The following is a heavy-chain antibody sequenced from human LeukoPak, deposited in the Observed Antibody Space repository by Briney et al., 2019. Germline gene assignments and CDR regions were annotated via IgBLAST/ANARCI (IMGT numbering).Heavy chain of an antibody. CDR1: GFTFSSYS. V-gene: IGHV3-48*04. CDR2: ISSSSSTI. Sequence: PGGSLRLSCAASGFTFSSYSMNWVRQAPGKGLEWVSYISSSSSTIYYADSVKGRFTISRDNAKNSLYLQMNSLRAEDTAVYYCARGTGFDWLLSVGYWGQGTLVTVSS. J-gene: IGHJ4*02. CDR3: ARGTGFDWLLSVGY. D-gene: IGHD3-9*01.